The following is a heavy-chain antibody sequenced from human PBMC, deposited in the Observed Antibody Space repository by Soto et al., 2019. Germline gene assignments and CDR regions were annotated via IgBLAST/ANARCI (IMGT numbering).Heavy chain of an antibody. V-gene: IGHV4-39*01. Sequence: SETLSLTCTVSGGSISSSSYYWGWIRQPPGKGLEWIGSIYYSGSTYYNPSLKSRVTISVDTSKNQFSMKLSSVTAADTAVYYCARHRWDYYDSSGYYYAWFDPWGQGTLVTVSS. D-gene: IGHD3-22*01. CDR1: GGSISSSSYY. CDR2: IYYSGST. CDR3: ARHRWDYYDSSGYYYAWFDP. J-gene: IGHJ5*02.